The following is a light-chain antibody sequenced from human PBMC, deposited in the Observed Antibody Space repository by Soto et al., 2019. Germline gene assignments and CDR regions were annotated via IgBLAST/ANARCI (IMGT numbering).Light chain of an antibody. Sequence: DIVMTQSPLSLPVTPGEPASISCRSSQSLLHSNGYNYLDWYLQKPGQSPQLLIYLGSNRASGVADRFSGSGSGTDFTLKISRVEAEDVGVYYCMQALHTPRYTFGRGTKLEIK. CDR3: MQALHTPRYT. J-gene: IGKJ2*01. V-gene: IGKV2-28*01. CDR1: QSLLHSNGYNY. CDR2: LGS.